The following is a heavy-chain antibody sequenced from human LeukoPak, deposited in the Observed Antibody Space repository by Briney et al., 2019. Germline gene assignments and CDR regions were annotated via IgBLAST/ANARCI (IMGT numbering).Heavy chain of an antibody. CDR2: IYYDGST. J-gene: IGHJ4*02. CDR1: GGSMSSYY. Sequence: PSETLSLTCTVSGGSMSSYYWSWIRQPPGKGLEWIGYIYYDGSTNYNPSLKSRVTISVDTSKNQFSLKLSSVTAADTAVYYCARGYCSGGSCYWDYWGQGTLVTVSS. CDR3: ARGYCSGGSCYWDY. V-gene: IGHV4-59*01. D-gene: IGHD2-15*01.